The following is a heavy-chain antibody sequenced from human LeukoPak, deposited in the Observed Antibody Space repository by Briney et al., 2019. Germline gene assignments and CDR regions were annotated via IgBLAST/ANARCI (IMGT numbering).Heavy chain of an antibody. Sequence: HSGGSLRLSCAASGFTFSSYGMHWVRQAPGKGLEWVAVISYDGSNKYYADSVKGRFTISRDNSKNTLYLQMNSLRAEDTAVYYCAKAVVRGVILSGNWFDPWGQGTLVTVSS. J-gene: IGHJ5*02. CDR2: ISYDGSNK. CDR1: GFTFSSYG. CDR3: AKAVVRGVILSGNWFDP. V-gene: IGHV3-30*18. D-gene: IGHD3-10*01.